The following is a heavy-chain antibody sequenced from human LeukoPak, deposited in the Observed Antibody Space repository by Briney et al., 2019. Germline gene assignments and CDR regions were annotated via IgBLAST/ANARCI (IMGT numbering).Heavy chain of an antibody. J-gene: IGHJ4*02. Sequence: PGGSLRLSCAASGFTFSSYGMHWVRQAPGKGLEWVAFIRYDGSNKYYADSVKGRFTISRDNSKNTLYLQMNSLRAEDTAVYYCAKSPNLFDWLLWGSFDYWGQGTLVTVSS. D-gene: IGHD3-9*01. V-gene: IGHV3-30*02. CDR2: IRYDGSNK. CDR1: GFTFSSYG. CDR3: AKSPNLFDWLLWGSFDY.